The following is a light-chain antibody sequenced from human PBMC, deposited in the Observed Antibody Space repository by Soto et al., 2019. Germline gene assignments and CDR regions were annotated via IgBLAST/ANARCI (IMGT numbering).Light chain of an antibody. CDR3: SSYTSINTLYV. Sequence: QSVLTQPASVSGSPGQSITISCTGTSSDIRGYNYVSWYQQNPGKAPKLLIYEVSNRPSGISDRFSGSKSGNTASLTISGLQAEDEADYYCSSYTSINTLYVFGNGTKVTVL. CDR2: EVS. J-gene: IGLJ1*01. V-gene: IGLV2-14*01. CDR1: SSDIRGYNY.